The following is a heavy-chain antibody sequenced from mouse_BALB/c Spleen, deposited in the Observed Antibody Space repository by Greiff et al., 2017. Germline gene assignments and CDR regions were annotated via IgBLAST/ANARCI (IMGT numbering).Heavy chain of an antibody. J-gene: IGHJ3*01. Sequence: EVKVVESGGGLVKPGGSLKLSCAASGFAFSSYDMSWVRQTPEKRLEWVAYISSGGGSTYYPDTVKGRFTISRDNAKNTLYLQMSSLKSEDTAMYYCARPLYGSSYGFAYWGQGTLVTVSA. CDR2: ISSGGGST. V-gene: IGHV5-12-1*01. CDR1: GFAFSSYD. CDR3: ARPLYGSSYGFAY. D-gene: IGHD1-1*01.